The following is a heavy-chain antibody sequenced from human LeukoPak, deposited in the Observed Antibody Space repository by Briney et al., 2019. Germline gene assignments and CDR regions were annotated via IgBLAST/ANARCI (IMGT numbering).Heavy chain of an antibody. CDR3: ASERRDGYNQPLDY. CDR2: IIPILGIA. CDR1: GGTFSSYA. V-gene: IGHV1-69*04. D-gene: IGHD5-24*01. J-gene: IGHJ4*02. Sequence: SVKVSCKASGGTFSSYAISWVRQAPGQGLEWMGRIIPILGIANYAQKFQGRVTITADKSTSTAYMELSSLRSEDTAVYYCASERRDGYNQPLDYWGQGTLVTVSS.